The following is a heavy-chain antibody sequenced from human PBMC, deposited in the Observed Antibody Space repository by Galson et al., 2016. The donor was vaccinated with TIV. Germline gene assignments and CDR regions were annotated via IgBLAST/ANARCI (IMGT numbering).Heavy chain of an antibody. J-gene: IGHJ4*02. CDR3: ATVAWFPGLSLDN. D-gene: IGHD2/OR15-2a*01. CDR2: FDPEVSIT. V-gene: IGHV1-24*01. Sequence: SVKVSCKVSGDSLNDLVIHWVRQAPGKGLEWMGGFDPEVSITVYAQMLQGRVTMAADTSTNTAYMELGSLRFEDTAVYYCATVAWFPGLSLDNWGQGTLVTVSS. CDR1: GDSLNDLV.